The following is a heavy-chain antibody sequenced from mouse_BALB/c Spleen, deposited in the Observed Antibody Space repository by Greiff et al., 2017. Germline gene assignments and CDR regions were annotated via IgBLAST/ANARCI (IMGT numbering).Heavy chain of an antibody. CDR2: INPSNGRT. CDR3: ARSNYYGSSLYYFDY. V-gene: IGHV1S81*02. CDR1: GYTFTSYW. J-gene: IGHJ2*01. D-gene: IGHD1-1*01. Sequence: QVQLQQPGAELVKPGASVKLSCKASGYTFTSYWMHWVKQRPGQGLEWIGEINPSNGRTNYNEKFKSKATLTVDKSSSTAYMQLSSLTSEDSAVYYCARSNYYGSSLYYFDYWGQGTTLTVSS.